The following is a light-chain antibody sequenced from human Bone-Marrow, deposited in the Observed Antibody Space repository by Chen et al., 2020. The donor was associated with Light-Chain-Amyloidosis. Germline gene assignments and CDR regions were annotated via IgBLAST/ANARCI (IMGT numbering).Light chain of an antibody. CDR1: SSNIGSNN. J-gene: IGLJ2*01. CDR3: AAWDDSLTGCI. CDR2: RNN. V-gene: IGLV1-47*01. Sequence: QSVLTQPPSSSGTPGQSVTISCSGRSSNIGSNNAYWYQHLPGTAPKLLIYRNNQRPSGVPHRCSGSRSGTSAALAISGRRSEDEADYYCAAWDDSLTGCIFGGGTKLTVL.